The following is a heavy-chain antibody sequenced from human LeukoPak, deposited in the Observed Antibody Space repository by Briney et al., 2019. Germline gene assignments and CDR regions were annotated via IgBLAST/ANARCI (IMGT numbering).Heavy chain of an antibody. D-gene: IGHD6-6*01. CDR1: GGSFSGYY. V-gene: IGHV4-34*01. J-gene: IGHJ4*02. CDR2: INHSGST. Sequence: SETLSLTCAVYGGSFSGYYWSWIRQPPGKGLEWIGEINHSGSTNYNPSLKSRVTISVDTSKNQFSLKLSFVTAADTAVYYCARGRYSSSSPFFDYWGQGTLVTVSS. CDR3: ARGRYSSSSPFFDY.